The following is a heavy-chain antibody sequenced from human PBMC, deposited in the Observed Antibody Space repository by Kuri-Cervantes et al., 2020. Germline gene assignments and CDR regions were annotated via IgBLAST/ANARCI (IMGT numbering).Heavy chain of an antibody. Sequence: GESLKISCVASGFTFSSFGMHWVRQAPGKGLEWVAVISYDGSNKYYAGSVKGRFTISRDNSKNTLYLQMNSLRAEDTAVYYCARDYMADYYYYYGMDVWGQGTTVTVSS. CDR1: GFTFSSFG. D-gene: IGHD5-24*01. J-gene: IGHJ6*02. CDR3: ARDYMADYYYYYGMDV. CDR2: ISYDGSNK. V-gene: IGHV3-30*03.